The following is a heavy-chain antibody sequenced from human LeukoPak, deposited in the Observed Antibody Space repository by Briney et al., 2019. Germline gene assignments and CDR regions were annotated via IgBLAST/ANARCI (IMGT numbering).Heavy chain of an antibody. CDR3: AGDPSFGSYYYDSSGSEPFDY. Sequence: GSLRLSCAASGFTFSGYAMHWVRQAPGKGLEWVAVISYDGSNKYYADSVKGRFTISRDNSKNTLYLQMSSLRAEDTAVYYCAGDPSFGSYYYDSSGSEPFDYWGQGTLVTVSS. J-gene: IGHJ4*02. CDR1: GFTFSGYA. D-gene: IGHD3-22*01. V-gene: IGHV3-30-3*01. CDR2: ISYDGSNK.